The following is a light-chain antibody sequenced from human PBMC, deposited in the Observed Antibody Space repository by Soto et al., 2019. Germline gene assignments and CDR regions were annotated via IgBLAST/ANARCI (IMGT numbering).Light chain of an antibody. CDR2: GAS. Sequence: EIVLTQSPATLSLPQGERATLSCRASQSVSSYLAWYQQKPGQAPRLLIYGASTRATGVPYRISGSGSGTDFTLTISSLEPEDFAVYYCQQRSNWPITFGQGTRLEIK. J-gene: IGKJ5*01. V-gene: IGKV3-11*01. CDR3: QQRSNWPIT. CDR1: QSVSSY.